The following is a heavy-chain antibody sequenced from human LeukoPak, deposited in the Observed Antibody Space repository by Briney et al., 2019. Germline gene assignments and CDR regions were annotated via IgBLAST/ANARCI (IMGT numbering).Heavy chain of an antibody. CDR1: GGSISSGGYY. Sequence: SQTLSLTCTVSGGSISSGGYYWSWIRQHPGKGLEWIGYIYYSGSTYYNPSLKGRVTISVDTSKNQFSLKLSSVTAADTAVYYCARESRDYYYDSSGNFDYWGQGTLVTVSS. J-gene: IGHJ4*02. V-gene: IGHV4-31*03. CDR3: ARESRDYYYDSSGNFDY. D-gene: IGHD3-22*01. CDR2: IYYSGST.